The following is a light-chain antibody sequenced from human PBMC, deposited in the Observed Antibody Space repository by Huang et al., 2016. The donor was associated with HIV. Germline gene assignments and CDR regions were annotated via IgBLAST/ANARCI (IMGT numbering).Light chain of an antibody. CDR3: QHYNNWPPWT. V-gene: IGKV3D-15*01. Sequence: EIVMTQSPATLSVSPGERATLSCRASQGVSNNIAWYQQKPGQTPGLLIHGASTRATGIAAKCSGRGSGTDFTLTITSLQPEDSAVYYCQHYNNWPPWTFGPGTQVEI. CDR1: QGVSNN. J-gene: IGKJ1*01. CDR2: GAS.